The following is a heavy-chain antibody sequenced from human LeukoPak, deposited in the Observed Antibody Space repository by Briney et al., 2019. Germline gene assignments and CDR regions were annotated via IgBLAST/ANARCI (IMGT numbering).Heavy chain of an antibody. CDR2: MKGDGSEI. Sequence: GGSLRLSCAASGFIFSTYWMMWARQAPGKGLEWVANMKGDGSEIHYVDSVKGRFTISRDNARNSLFLQMNGLRPEDTAVYYCAKDRDYGGPGGMDVWGQGTTVTVSS. V-gene: IGHV3-7*01. J-gene: IGHJ6*02. CDR3: AKDRDYGGPGGMDV. CDR1: GFIFSTYW. D-gene: IGHD4-23*01.